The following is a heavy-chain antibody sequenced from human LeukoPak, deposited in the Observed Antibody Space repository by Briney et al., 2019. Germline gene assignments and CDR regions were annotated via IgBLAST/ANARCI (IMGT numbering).Heavy chain of an antibody. CDR2: IYTSGST. CDR3: ARDKGEYCGGDCYPNAFDI. J-gene: IGHJ3*02. CDR1: GGSISSYY. D-gene: IGHD2-21*01. V-gene: IGHV4-4*07. Sequence: SETLSLTCTVSGGSISSYYWSWIRQPAGKGLEWIGRIYTSGSTNYNPSLKSRVTVSVDTSKNQFSLKLSSVTAADTAVYYCARDKGEYCGGDCYPNAFDIWGQGTMVTVSS.